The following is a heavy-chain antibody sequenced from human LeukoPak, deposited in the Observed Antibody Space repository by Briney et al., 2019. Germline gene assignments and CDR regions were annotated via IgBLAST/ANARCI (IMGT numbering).Heavy chain of an antibody. V-gene: IGHV3-30*02. J-gene: IGHJ4*02. CDR3: VPTRGYSYGLDY. D-gene: IGHD5-18*01. CDR1: GFTFSSYG. Sequence: GGSLRLSCAASGFTFSSYGMHWVRQAPGKGLEWVAFIRYDGSNKYYADSVKGRFTISRDNSKNTLYLQMNSLRAEDTAVYYCVPTRGYSYGLDYWGQGTLVTVSS. CDR2: IRYDGSNK.